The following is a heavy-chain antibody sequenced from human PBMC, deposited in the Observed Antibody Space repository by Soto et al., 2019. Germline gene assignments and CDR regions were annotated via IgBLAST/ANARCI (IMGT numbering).Heavy chain of an antibody. J-gene: IGHJ6*02. CDR1: GGTFNRYA. D-gene: IGHD3-3*01. Sequence: QVQLVQSGAEVKKPGSSGKVSCKASGGTFNRYAISWVRQAPGHGLEWMRGIIPLLGIENDAQRFLGRVTITADEFTGTAYNELSSLRSEDTGVYYGARSPNTLVGVVSIPPHYYSEIDVWGQGTMVIVSS. CDR3: ARSPNTLVGVVSIPPHYYSEIDV. CDR2: IIPLLGIE. V-gene: IGHV1-69*01.